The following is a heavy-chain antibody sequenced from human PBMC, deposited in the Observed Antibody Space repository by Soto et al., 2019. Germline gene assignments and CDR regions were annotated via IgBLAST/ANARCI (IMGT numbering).Heavy chain of an antibody. D-gene: IGHD4-17*01. Sequence: PGGSLRLSCAASGFTFSSYAMHWVRQAPGKGLEYVSAISSNGGSTYYANSVKGRFTISRDNSKNTLYLQMGSLRAEDMAVYYCARVAVDGDYAWFDPWGQGTLVTVSS. CDR3: ARVAVDGDYAWFDP. J-gene: IGHJ5*02. CDR1: GFTFSSYA. CDR2: ISSNGGST. V-gene: IGHV3-64*01.